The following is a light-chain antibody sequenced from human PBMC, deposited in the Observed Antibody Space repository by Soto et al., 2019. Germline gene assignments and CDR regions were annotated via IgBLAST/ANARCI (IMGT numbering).Light chain of an antibody. J-gene: IGKJ1*01. Sequence: ELVLTQSPGTLSLSPGERATLSCRASQSVSSNYLALYQQKPGQAPRLLIYGASSRATGIPDRFSGSGSGTDFTLTISRLEPEDFAVYYCQQYGSWPRTFGQGTKVEFK. CDR2: GAS. V-gene: IGKV3-20*01. CDR1: QSVSSNY. CDR3: QQYGSWPRT.